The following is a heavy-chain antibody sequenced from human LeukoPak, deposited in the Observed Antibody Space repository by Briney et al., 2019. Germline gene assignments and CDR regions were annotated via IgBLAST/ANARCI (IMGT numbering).Heavy chain of an antibody. J-gene: IGHJ6*04. CDR2: INPNSGGT. D-gene: IGHD3-10*01. V-gene: IGHV1-2*02. CDR1: GYTFTGYY. CDR3: AALTIMTYGSGSYYNSLFGDV. Sequence: GASVKVSCKASGYTFTGYYMHWVRQAPGQGLEWMGWINPNSGGTNYAQKFQGRVTMTRDTSISTAYMELSRLRSDDTAVYYCAALTIMTYGSGSYYNSLFGDVWGKGTTVTISS.